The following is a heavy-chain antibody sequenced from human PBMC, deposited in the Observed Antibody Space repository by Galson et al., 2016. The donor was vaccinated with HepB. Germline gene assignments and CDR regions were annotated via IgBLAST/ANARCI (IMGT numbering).Heavy chain of an antibody. Sequence: QSGAEVKKPGESLKISCKGSGYSFTSYWIGWVRQMPGKGLEWMGIIYSGDSDTRYSPSFQGQVTISADKSISTAYLQWSSLKASDTAIYYCATQLGRGFFDWLLYADLWGQGTLVTVAS. J-gene: IGHJ5*02. CDR3: ATQLGRGFFDWLLYADL. CDR1: GYSFTSYW. V-gene: IGHV5-51*01. D-gene: IGHD3-9*01. CDR2: IYSGDSDT.